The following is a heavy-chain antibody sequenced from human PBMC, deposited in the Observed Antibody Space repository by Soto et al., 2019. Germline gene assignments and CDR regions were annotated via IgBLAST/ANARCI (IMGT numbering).Heavy chain of an antibody. D-gene: IGHD2-2*01. CDR3: ARGGYCSSTSCYFPRWFDP. J-gene: IGHJ5*02. V-gene: IGHV4-31*03. CDR1: GGSISSGGYY. CDR2: IYYSGST. Sequence: PSETLSLTCTVSGGSISSGGYYWSWIRQHPGKGLEWIGYIYYSGSTYYNPSLKSRVTISVDTSKNQFSLKLSSVTAADTAVYYCARGGYCSSTSCYFPRWFDPWGQGTLVTVSS.